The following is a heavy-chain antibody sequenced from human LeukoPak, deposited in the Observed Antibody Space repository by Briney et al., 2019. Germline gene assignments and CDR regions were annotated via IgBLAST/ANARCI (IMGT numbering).Heavy chain of an antibody. CDR3: ARGGGVRGVNYFDY. D-gene: IGHD3-10*02. J-gene: IGHJ4*02. CDR2: IWYEGSNK. CDR1: GFTFSSYG. Sequence: GRSLRLSCAASGFTFSSYGMHWVRQAPGKGLEWVAVIWYEGSNKYYADSVKGRFTISRDNSKNTLYLQMNSLRAEDTAVYYCARGGGVRGVNYFDYWGQGTLVTVSS. V-gene: IGHV3-33*01.